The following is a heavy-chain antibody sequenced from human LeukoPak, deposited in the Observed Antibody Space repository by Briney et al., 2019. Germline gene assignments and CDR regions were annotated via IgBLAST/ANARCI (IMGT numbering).Heavy chain of an antibody. CDR2: ISGSGGST. D-gene: IGHD3-16*01. CDR3: AKPLKLGNTHYFDY. V-gene: IGHV3-23*01. Sequence: ISGSGGSTYYADSVKGRFTISRDNSKNTLYLQMNSLRAEDTAVYYCAKPLKLGNTHYFDYWGQGTLVTVSS. J-gene: IGHJ4*02.